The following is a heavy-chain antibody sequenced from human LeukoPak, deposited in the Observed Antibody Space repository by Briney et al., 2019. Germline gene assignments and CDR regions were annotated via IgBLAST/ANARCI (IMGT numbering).Heavy chain of an antibody. J-gene: IGHJ4*02. V-gene: IGHV1-46*01. Sequence: ASVKVSCKASGYTFTSYYVHWVRQAPGQGLEWMGIINPSGGSTSYAQKFQGRVTMTRDTSTSTVYMELSSLRAEDTAVYYCAKDFGSDSSGYLVDYWGQGTLVTVSS. CDR1: GYTFTSYY. CDR3: AKDFGSDSSGYLVDY. D-gene: IGHD3-22*01. CDR2: INPSGGST.